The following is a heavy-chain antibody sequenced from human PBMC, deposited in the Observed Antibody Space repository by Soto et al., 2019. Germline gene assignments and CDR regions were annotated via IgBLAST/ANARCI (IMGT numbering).Heavy chain of an antibody. Sequence: GESLKISCKGSGYSFTSYWISWARQMPGKGLGWMGRIDPSDSYTNYTPSFQGNVTISADKSNSTAYLQWSSLKASDTAMYYCARLVRDSSGYYRDYWGQGTLVTVSS. V-gene: IGHV5-10-1*01. J-gene: IGHJ4*02. CDR1: GYSFTSYW. CDR3: ARLVRDSSGYYRDY. CDR2: IDPSDSYT. D-gene: IGHD3-22*01.